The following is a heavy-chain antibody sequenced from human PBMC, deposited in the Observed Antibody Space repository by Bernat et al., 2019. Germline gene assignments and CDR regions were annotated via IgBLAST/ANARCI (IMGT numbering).Heavy chain of an antibody. J-gene: IGHJ4*02. D-gene: IGHD3-3*01. CDR3: AKDVSIFGVVTYFDY. CDR1: GFTFSSYA. V-gene: IGHV3-23*01. CDR2: ISGSGGST. Sequence: EVQLLESGGGLVQPGGSLRLSCAASGFTFSSYAMNWVRQAPGKGLEWVSAISGSGGSTYYADSVKGRFTVSRDNSKNTLYLQMNSLRAEDTAVYYCAKDVSIFGVVTYFDYWGQGTLVTVSS.